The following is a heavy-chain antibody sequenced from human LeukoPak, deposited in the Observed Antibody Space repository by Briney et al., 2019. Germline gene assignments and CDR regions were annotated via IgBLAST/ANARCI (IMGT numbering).Heavy chain of an antibody. CDR3: ARDLQVRAYSGRYYYGMDV. CDR1: GGSISSYY. V-gene: IGHV4-59*01. D-gene: IGHD4-11*01. CDR2: IYYSGST. Sequence: PSETLSLTFTVSGGSISSYYWSWIRQPPGKGLEWIGYIYYSGSTNYNPSLKSRVTISVDTSKNQFSLKLSSVTAADTAVYYCARDLQVRAYSGRYYYGMDVWGQGTTVTVSS. J-gene: IGHJ6*02.